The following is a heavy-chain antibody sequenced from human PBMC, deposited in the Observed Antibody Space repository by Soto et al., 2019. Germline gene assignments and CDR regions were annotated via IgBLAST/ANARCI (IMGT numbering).Heavy chain of an antibody. D-gene: IGHD6-6*01. CDR2: IMPIIGTA. CDR3: ARGGYSSSYRLDY. J-gene: IGHJ4*02. V-gene: IGHV1-69*01. Sequence: QVQLVQSGAEVKKPGSSVKVSCKASGGTFSSYAMSWVRQRPGQGLEWMGGIMPIIGTANYAQKFQGRVTITADESTSTAYMELSSLRSEDTAVYDCARGGYSSSYRLDYWGQGTLVTVSA. CDR1: GGTFSSYA.